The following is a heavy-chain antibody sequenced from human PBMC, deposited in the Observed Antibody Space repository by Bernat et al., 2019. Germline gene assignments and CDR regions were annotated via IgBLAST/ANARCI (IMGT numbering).Heavy chain of an antibody. CDR1: GFAFSDVW. CDR2: IKGKNDGWAT. J-gene: IGHJ4*02. V-gene: IGHV3-15*07. D-gene: IGHD5-24*01. Sequence: EVQLVESGGGLVKPGESLRLSCAASGFAFSDVWINWVRQAPGKGLEWVGRIKGKNDGWATYYPGPVKDRLKISRDDSRNTLYLQMNSLNTDDRAVYFCTTDTRVGMASGRVFDHWGEGTLVTVSS. CDR3: TTDTRVGMASGRVFDH.